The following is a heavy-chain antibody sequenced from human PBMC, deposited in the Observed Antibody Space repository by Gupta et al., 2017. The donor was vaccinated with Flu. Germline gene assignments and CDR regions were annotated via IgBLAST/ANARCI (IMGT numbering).Heavy chain of an antibody. V-gene: IGHV3-33*01. J-gene: IGHJ6*02. Sequence: QVQLVESGGGGVHPGRSLRLSCAASGFTFSRYSMHWVRQDPGKGLEWVAVIWYDGSNKYYADSVKGRFTISRDNSKNTLYLQMNSLRAEDTAVYYCARDISSSSHYQYYYYGMDVWGQGTTVTVSS. CDR1: GFTFSRYS. D-gene: IGHD6-6*01. CDR2: IWYDGSNK. CDR3: ARDISSSSHYQYYYYGMDV.